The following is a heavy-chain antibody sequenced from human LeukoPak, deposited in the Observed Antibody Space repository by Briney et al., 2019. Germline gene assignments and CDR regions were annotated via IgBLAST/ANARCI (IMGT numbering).Heavy chain of an antibody. J-gene: IGHJ5*02. CDR3: ASSSGGSYQWDANWFDP. CDR2: IIPIFGTA. V-gene: IGHV1-69*01. D-gene: IGHD1-26*01. CDR1: GGTFSSYA. Sequence: SVKVSCKASGGTFSSYAISWVRQAPGQRLEWMGGIIPIFGTANYAQKFQGRVTITADESTSTAYMELSSLRSEDTAVYYCASSSGGSYQWDANWFDPWGQGTLVTVSS.